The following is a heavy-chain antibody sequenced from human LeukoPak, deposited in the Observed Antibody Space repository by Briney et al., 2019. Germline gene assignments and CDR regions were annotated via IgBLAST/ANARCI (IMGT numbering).Heavy chain of an antibody. CDR2: IVVGSGNT. J-gene: IGHJ4*02. Sequence: ASVKVSCKASGFTFTSSAVQWVRQARAQRLEWIGWIVVGSGNTNYAQKFQERVTITRDMSTSTAYMELSSLRSEDTAVYYCAARFPTSQWELHYWGQGTLVTVSS. CDR1: GFTFTSSA. D-gene: IGHD1-26*01. CDR3: AARFPTSQWELHY. V-gene: IGHV1-58*01.